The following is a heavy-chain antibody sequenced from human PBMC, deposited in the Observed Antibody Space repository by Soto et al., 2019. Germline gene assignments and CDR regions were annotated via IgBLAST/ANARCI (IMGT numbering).Heavy chain of an antibody. D-gene: IGHD3-10*01. CDR2: VSSSGSTI. CDR3: ARDTNYYGSGSYYAISYYYYYYGMDV. J-gene: IGHJ6*02. CDR1: GFTFSDYY. V-gene: IGHV3-11*01. Sequence: GGSLRLSCAASGFTFSDYYMSWIRQAPGKGLEWVSYVSSSGSTIYYADSVKGRFTISRDNAKNSLYLQMNSLRAEDTAVYYCARDTNYYGSGSYYAISYYYYYYGMDVWGQGTTVTVSS.